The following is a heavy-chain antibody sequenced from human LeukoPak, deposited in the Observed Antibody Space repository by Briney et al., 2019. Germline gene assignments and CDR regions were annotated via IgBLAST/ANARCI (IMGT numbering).Heavy chain of an antibody. CDR2: IYPDDSGT. J-gene: IGHJ2*01. D-gene: IGHD3-22*01. CDR1: WYTFDNYW. CDR3: PRRTYSYDRSISFPWFFDL. V-gene: IGHV5-51*01. Sequence: GESLEISCKSSWYTFDNYWVGWVRQMPRKGLEWMGIIYPDDSGTRYSPSFQGQVTLSADKSINTAYLPWSSLKASATDDHSSPRRTYSYDRSISFPWFFDLWGRGTLVTVSS.